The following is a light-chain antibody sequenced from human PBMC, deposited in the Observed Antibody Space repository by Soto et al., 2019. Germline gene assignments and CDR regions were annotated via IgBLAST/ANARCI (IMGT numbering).Light chain of an antibody. CDR1: QSVISSY. CDR2: GAS. Sequence: IVLTQSPGTLSLSPGERATLSCRASQSVISSYLAWYQQKPGQAPRLLIYGASSRATGIPDRFSGSGSGTDFTLTISRLEPEDFAVYYCQQYGSSLPITFGQGTRLEIK. V-gene: IGKV3-20*01. J-gene: IGKJ5*01. CDR3: QQYGSSLPIT.